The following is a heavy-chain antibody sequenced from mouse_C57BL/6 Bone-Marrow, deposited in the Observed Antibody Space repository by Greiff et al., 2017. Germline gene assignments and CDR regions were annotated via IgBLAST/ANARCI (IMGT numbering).Heavy chain of an antibody. CDR3: TRYYYGSLWYFDV. CDR2: IDPETGGT. CDR1: GYTFTDYE. D-gene: IGHD1-1*01. V-gene: IGHV1-15*01. J-gene: IGHJ1*03. Sequence: QVQLQQSGAELVRPGASVTLSCKASGYTFTDYEMHWVKQTPVHGLEWIGAIDPETGGTAYNQKFKGKAILTADKSSSPAYMERRSLTSEDSAVYYCTRYYYGSLWYFDVWGTGTTVTVSA.